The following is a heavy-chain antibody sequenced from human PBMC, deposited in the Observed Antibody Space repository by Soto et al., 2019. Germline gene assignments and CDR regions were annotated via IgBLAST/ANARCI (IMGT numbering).Heavy chain of an antibody. Sequence: QGQLGESGGGLAKPGGSLRLSCAASGFTFSDYYMSWIRQAPGKGLEWVSYISSSGTTIYYADSVKGPFTISRDNARNSLFLQMNSLRAEDTAVYYCAKGYVWGSYRSYMDVWGHGTTVTVSS. CDR2: ISSSGTTI. V-gene: IGHV3-11*01. J-gene: IGHJ6*03. D-gene: IGHD3-16*02. CDR3: AKGYVWGSYRSYMDV. CDR1: GFTFSDYY.